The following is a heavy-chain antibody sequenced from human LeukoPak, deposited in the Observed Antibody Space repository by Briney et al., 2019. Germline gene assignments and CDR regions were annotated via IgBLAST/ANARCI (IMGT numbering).Heavy chain of an antibody. V-gene: IGHV3-74*01. J-gene: IGHJ3*01. CDR3: VSRSSLTKLTTNAFDV. Sequence: GGSLRLSCSGSGFTFPHWMHWVRQAPGKGLVWVARIAIDGRAISYADSVKGRFTISRDNAKNTLYLQLNSLRAEDTAVYYCVSRSSLTKLTTNAFDVWGQGTMVTVSS. CDR1: GFTFPHW. D-gene: IGHD1-1*01. CDR2: IAIDGRAI.